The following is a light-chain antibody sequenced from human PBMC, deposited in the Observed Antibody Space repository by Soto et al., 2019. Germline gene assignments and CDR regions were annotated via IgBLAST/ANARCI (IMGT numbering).Light chain of an antibody. Sequence: EIVLTQSPAALSVSPGGRATLSCRASQDVMYDLAWYQQKPGQAPRLLVYGASTRATDAPPRFRGSGSGREFSLTISSLQSEDFETSYCQQYRSWPRTFGQGTKVDIK. CDR2: GAS. J-gene: IGKJ1*01. CDR1: QDVMYD. CDR3: QQYRSWPRT. V-gene: IGKV3-15*01.